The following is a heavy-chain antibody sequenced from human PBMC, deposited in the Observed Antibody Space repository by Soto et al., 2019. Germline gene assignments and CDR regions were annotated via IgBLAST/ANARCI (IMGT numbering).Heavy chain of an antibody. V-gene: IGHV1-46*03. Sequence: QVQLVQSGAEVKKPGASVKVSCKASGYTFTSYYMHWVRQAPGQGLEWMGIINPSGGSTSYAQKCQGRVTMTRDTSTSTVYMELSSLRSEDTAVYYCAREGLRGRYYYYYMDVWGKGTTVTVSS. CDR3: AREGLRGRYYYYYMDV. D-gene: IGHD5-12*01. CDR1: GYTFTSYY. CDR2: INPSGGST. J-gene: IGHJ6*03.